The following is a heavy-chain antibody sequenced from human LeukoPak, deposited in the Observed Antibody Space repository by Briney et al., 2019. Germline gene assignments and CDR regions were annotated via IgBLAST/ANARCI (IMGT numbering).Heavy chain of an antibody. J-gene: IGHJ4*02. V-gene: IGHV3-23*01. Sequence: GGSLRLSCAASGFTFSSYAMGWVRQAPGKGLEWVSAISGSGGSTYYADSVKGRFTISRDNSKNTLYLQMNSLRAEDTAVYYCANPLSLRQQLVRGFDYWGQGTLVTVSS. CDR1: GFTFSSYA. CDR3: ANPLSLRQQLVRGFDY. CDR2: ISGSGGST. D-gene: IGHD6-13*01.